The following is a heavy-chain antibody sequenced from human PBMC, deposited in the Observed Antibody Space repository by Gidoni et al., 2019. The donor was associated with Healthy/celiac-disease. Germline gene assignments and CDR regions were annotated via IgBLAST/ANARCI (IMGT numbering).Heavy chain of an antibody. V-gene: IGHV3-9*01. CDR1: GFTFDDYA. CDR2: ISWNSGSI. Sequence: EVQLVESGGGLVQPGRSLRLSCAASGFTFDDYAMHWVRQAPGKGLEWVSGISWNSGSIGYADSVKGRFTISRDNAKNSLYLQMNSLRAEDTALYYCAKDSEVWDSSSWFDYWGQGTLVTVSS. J-gene: IGHJ4*02. CDR3: AKDSEVWDSSSWFDY. D-gene: IGHD6-13*01.